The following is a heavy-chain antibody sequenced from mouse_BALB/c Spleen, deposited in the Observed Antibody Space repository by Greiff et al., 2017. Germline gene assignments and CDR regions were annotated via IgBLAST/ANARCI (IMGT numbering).Heavy chain of an antibody. CDR2: INSNGGST. V-gene: IGHV5-6-3*01. J-gene: IGHJ2*01. Sequence: EVQLVESGGGLVQPGGSLKLSCAASGFTFSSYGMSWVRQTPDKRLELVATINSNGGSTYYPDSVKGRFTISRDNAKNTLYLQMSSLKSEDTAMYYCARGGVVATDYWGQGTTLTVSS. CDR3: ARGGVVATDY. D-gene: IGHD1-1*01. CDR1: GFTFSSYG.